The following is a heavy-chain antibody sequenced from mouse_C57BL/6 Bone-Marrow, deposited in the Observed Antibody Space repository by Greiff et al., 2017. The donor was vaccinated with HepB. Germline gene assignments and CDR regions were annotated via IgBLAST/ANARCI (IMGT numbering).Heavy chain of an antibody. J-gene: IGHJ2*01. V-gene: IGHV7-3*01. CDR1: GFTFTDYY. Sequence: EVKLMESGGGLVQPGGSLSLSCAASGFTFTDYYMSWVRQPPGKALEWLGFIRNKANGYTTEYSASVKGRFTISRDNSQSILYLQMNALRAEDSATYYCARHDYDECFDYWGQGTTLTVSS. D-gene: IGHD2-4*01. CDR3: ARHDYDECFDY. CDR2: IRNKANGYTT.